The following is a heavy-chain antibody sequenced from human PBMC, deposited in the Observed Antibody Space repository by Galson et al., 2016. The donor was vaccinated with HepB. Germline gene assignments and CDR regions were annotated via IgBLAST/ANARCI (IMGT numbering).Heavy chain of an antibody. V-gene: IGHV3-30*03. CDR2: ISYDRSNK. Sequence: SLRLSCAASGFIVSSSYVSWVRQAPGKGLEWVAVISYDRSNKYADSGKGRFTISRDNSKNTLYLLINRLRAEDTAVYYCSRPSVSGTINYYYGMDVWGQGTTVTVSS. CDR1: GFIVSSSY. CDR3: SRPSVSGTINYYYGMDV. J-gene: IGHJ6*02. D-gene: IGHD6-19*01.